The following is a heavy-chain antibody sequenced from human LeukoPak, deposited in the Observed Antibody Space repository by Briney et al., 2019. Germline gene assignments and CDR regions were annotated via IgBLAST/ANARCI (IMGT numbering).Heavy chain of an antibody. J-gene: IGHJ4*02. D-gene: IGHD2-15*01. CDR1: GFTFSSYG. CDR2: IRYDGSNK. CDR3: ATAIGYCRGGSCFPLFDC. V-gene: IGHV3-30*02. Sequence: KTGGSLRLSCAASGFTFSSYGMHWVRQAPGKGLEWVAFIRYDGSNKYYADSVKGRFTISRDNSKNTLYLQMNSLRAEDTAVYYCATAIGYCRGGSCFPLFDCWGQGTLVTVSS.